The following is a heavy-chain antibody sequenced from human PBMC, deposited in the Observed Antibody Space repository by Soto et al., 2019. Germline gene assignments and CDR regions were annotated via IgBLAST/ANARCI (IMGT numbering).Heavy chain of an antibody. CDR2: IIPILGIA. CDR3: GRSGGGGYYYMDV. Sequence: ASVKVSCKASGGTFSSYTISWVRQAPGQGLEWMGRIIPILGIANYAQKFQGRVTITADKSTSTAYMELSSLRSEDTAVYNSGRSGGGGYYYMDVWGKGTTVTVSS. CDR1: GGTFSSYT. V-gene: IGHV1-69*02. J-gene: IGHJ6*03. D-gene: IGHD3-16*01.